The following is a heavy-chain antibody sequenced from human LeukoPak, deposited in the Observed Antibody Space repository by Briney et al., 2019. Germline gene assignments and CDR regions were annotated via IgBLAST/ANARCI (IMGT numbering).Heavy chain of an antibody. CDR1: GYTFTSYY. CDR2: INPSGGST. Sequence: ASVKVSCKASGYTFTSYYMHWVRQAPGQGLEWMGIINPSGGSTSYAQKFQGRVTMTRDTSTSTVYMELSSLRSEDTAVYYCARVPALIAAAGTWFDPWGQGTLVTVSS. CDR3: ARVPALIAAAGTWFDP. V-gene: IGHV1-46*01. J-gene: IGHJ5*02. D-gene: IGHD6-13*01.